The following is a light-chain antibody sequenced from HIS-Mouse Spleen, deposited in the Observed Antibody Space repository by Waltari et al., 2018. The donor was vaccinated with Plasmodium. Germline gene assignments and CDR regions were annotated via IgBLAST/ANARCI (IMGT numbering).Light chain of an antibody. Sequence: SYELTQPPSVSVSPGQTARITCSGDAFPKKYAYWYQQKSGQAPVLVIYEDSKRPSGIPERFSGSSSGTMATFTISGAQVEDEADYYCYSTDSSGNHRVFGGGTKLT. J-gene: IGLJ3*02. CDR2: EDS. V-gene: IGLV3-10*01. CDR1: AFPKKY. CDR3: YSTDSSGNHRV.